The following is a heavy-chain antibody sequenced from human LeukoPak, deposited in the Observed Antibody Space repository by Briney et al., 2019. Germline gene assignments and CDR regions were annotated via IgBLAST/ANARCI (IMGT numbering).Heavy chain of an antibody. CDR1: GFIFSPYA. V-gene: IGHV3-48*04. J-gene: IGHJ4*02. D-gene: IGHD1-26*01. CDR2: IGYRGSAI. CDR3: ARGSQWELLGSCDY. Sequence: GGSLRLSCSASGFIFSPYAMSWVRQAPGKGLEWVSYIGYRGSAIYYADSVKGRFTFSRDNAKNSLYLQMNSLRAEDTAVYYCARGSQWELLGSCDYWGQGIPVTVSS.